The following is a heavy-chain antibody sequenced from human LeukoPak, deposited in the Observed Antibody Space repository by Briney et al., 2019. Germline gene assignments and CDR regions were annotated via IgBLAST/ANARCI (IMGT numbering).Heavy chain of an antibody. CDR3: ANNWNYLYYYGMDV. J-gene: IGHJ6*02. CDR2: IWYDGSNK. Sequence: GGSLRLSCAESGFTFSSYGMHWVRQAPGKGLEWVAVIWYDGSNKHYADSVKGRFTISRDNSKNTLYLQMNSLRAEDTAVYYCANNWNYLYYYGMDVWGQGTTVTVSS. V-gene: IGHV3-33*06. D-gene: IGHD1-7*01. CDR1: GFTFSSYG.